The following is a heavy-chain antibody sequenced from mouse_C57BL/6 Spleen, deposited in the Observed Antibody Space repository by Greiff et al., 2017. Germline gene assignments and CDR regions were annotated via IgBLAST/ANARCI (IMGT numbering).Heavy chain of an antibody. Sequence: QVQLQQSGPGLVQPSQSLSITCTVSGFSLTSYGVHWVRQSPGKGLEWLGVIWSGGSTDYNAAFISRLSISKDNSKSQVFFKMHSLQADDTAIYYCGRNGGNYAMDYWGQGTSVTVSS. J-gene: IGHJ4*01. CDR1: GFSLTSYG. CDR2: IWSGGST. V-gene: IGHV2-2*01. CDR3: GRNGGNYAMDY.